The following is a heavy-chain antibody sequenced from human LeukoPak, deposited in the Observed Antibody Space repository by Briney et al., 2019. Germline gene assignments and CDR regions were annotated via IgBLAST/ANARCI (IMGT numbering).Heavy chain of an antibody. V-gene: IGHV3-74*01. Sequence: GGSLRLSCAASGFSFSNYWMHWVRQAPGKGLVWVTRMNSDGSATYYADSVQGRFTISRDNAKNTLYLQMNSLRAEDTAMYFCAKGPNYFDSWGQGTLVAVSS. J-gene: IGHJ4*02. CDR3: AKGPNYFDS. CDR1: GFSFSNYW. CDR2: MNSDGSAT.